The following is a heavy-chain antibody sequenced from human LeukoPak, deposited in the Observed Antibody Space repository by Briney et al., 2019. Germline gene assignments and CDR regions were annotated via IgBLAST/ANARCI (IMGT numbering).Heavy chain of an antibody. Sequence: SETLSLTRTVSGGSISSYYWSWIRQPAGKGLEWIGRIYTSGSTNYNPSLKSRVTMSVDTSKNQFSLRLSSVTAADTAMYYCARVNAATDDPWGPGTLVTVSS. V-gene: IGHV4-4*07. CDR3: ARVNAATDDP. CDR1: GGSISSYY. D-gene: IGHD2-15*01. CDR2: IYTSGST. J-gene: IGHJ5*02.